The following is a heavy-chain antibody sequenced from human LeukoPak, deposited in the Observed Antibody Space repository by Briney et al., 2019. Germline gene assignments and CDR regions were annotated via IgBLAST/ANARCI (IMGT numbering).Heavy chain of an antibody. Sequence: SETLSLTCSVSGASLTIYYWNWIRQPAGKGPEWIGRYTSGTTTHNPSLKSQFTMSIDTSKNQISPKLTSVTAADTAVYYCATGDHSFDNWGQGILVTVTP. CDR3: ATGDHSFDN. J-gene: IGHJ4*02. CDR1: GASLTIYY. V-gene: IGHV4-4*07. CDR2: YTSGTT.